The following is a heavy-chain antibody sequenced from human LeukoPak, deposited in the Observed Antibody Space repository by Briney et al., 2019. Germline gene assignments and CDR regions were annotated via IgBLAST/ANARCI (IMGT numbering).Heavy chain of an antibody. J-gene: IGHJ6*03. V-gene: IGHV4-39*07. Sequence: SETLSLTCTVSGGSISSSSYYWSWIRQPPGKGLEWIGEINHSGSTNYNPSLKSRVTISVDTSKNQFSLKLSSVTAADTAVYYCASLRVGSSFGYQYYIDVWGKGTTVTVSS. CDR1: GGSISSSSYY. CDR3: ASLRVGSSFGYQYYIDV. CDR2: INHSGST. D-gene: IGHD6-13*01.